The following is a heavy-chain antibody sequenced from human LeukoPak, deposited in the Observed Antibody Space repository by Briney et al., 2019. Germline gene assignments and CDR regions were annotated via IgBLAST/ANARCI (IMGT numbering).Heavy chain of an antibody. CDR2: IIHILGIA. CDR1: GGTFSSYA. Sequence: GASVKDSCKDSGGTFSSYAISWVRQAPGQGLEWMGRIIHILGIANYAQKFQGRVTSTADKSTSTAYMELSSLRSEDTAVYYCARERPDFGVVINPFSYWGQGALVTVSS. J-gene: IGHJ4*02. CDR3: ARERPDFGVVINPFSY. D-gene: IGHD3-3*01. V-gene: IGHV1-69*04.